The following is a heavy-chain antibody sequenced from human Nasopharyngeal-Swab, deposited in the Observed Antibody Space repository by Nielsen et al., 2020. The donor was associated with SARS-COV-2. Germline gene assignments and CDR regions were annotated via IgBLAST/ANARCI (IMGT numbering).Heavy chain of an antibody. CDR3: AVPTIAAARDAFDI. V-gene: IGHV1-2*02. CDR2: INPYSGGT. D-gene: IGHD6-13*01. J-gene: IGHJ3*02. CDR1: GYTFTVYY. Sequence: ASVKVSCKASGYTFTVYYMHWVRQAPGQGLEWMGWINPYSGGTIYAEKFQGRVTMTMDTSISTAYMELSRLRSDDTAVYYWAVPTIAAARDAFDIWGQGTMVTVSS.